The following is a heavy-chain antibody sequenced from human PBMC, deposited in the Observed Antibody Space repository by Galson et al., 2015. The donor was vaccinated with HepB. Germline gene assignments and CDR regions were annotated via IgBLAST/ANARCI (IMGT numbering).Heavy chain of an antibody. CDR1: GFTFSNYP. Sequence: SLRLSCAASGFTFSNYPMHWVRQSPGKGLEYVSAILSNGIATFYADSVKGRFTISRDNSKNTLYLQMNSLRPEDTAIYYCLITPRNWNYGNPWGQGTLVTVSS. D-gene: IGHD1-7*01. CDR3: LITPRNWNYGNP. CDR2: ILSNGIAT. V-gene: IGHV3-64D*06. J-gene: IGHJ5*02.